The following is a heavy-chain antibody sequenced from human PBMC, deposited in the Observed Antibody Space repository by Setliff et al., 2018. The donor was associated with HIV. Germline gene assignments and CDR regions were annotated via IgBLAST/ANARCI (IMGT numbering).Heavy chain of an antibody. CDR2: IYYSGST. CDR3: ARFVFGSGYYFDY. J-gene: IGHJ4*02. Sequence: KTSETLSLTCTVSGDSITSGGYFWSWIRQHPGKGLEWIGHIYYSGSTYYNPSLKSRVTISVDTSKNQFSLKLSSVTAADTAVYYCARFVFGSGYYFDYWGQGTLVTVSS. V-gene: IGHV4-31*03. CDR1: GDSITSGGYF. D-gene: IGHD3-22*01.